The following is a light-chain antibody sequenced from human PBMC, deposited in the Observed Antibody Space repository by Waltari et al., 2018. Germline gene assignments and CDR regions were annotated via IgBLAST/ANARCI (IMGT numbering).Light chain of an antibody. Sequence: EIVLTQSPATLSLSPGERATLSCRASQSVNWYLAWYQQRPGQAPRLPIYDTSNRATGIPARFSGSGSETDFTLTISSLEPEDSAVYYCQQRRNWPLTFGGGTKVEIK. CDR3: QQRRNWPLT. CDR1: QSVNWY. CDR2: DTS. V-gene: IGKV3-11*01. J-gene: IGKJ4*01.